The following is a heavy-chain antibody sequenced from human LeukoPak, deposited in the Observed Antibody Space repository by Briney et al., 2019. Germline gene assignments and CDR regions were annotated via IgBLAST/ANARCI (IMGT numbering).Heavy chain of an antibody. Sequence: ASVKVSCKTSGYTFTVKFLHWLRQAPGQGLEWMGGIEPNSGGAVYGQNFRGRVTVTRDTSVSTAYMGLSRLRSDDTAVYYCAIENYYDSSGYSKAFDYWGQGTLVTVSS. V-gene: IGHV1-2*02. J-gene: IGHJ4*02. CDR1: GYTFTVKF. CDR2: IEPNSGGA. CDR3: AIENYYDSSGYSKAFDY. D-gene: IGHD3-22*01.